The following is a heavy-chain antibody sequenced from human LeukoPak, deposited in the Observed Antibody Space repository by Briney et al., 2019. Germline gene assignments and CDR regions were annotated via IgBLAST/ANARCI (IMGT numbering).Heavy chain of an antibody. CDR3: AKGYCSSTSCPLGC. Sequence: GGSLRLSCAASGFTFSSYGMHWVRQAPGKGLEWVAFIRYDGSNKYYADSVKGRFTISRDNSKNTLYLQMNTLRAEDTAVYYCAKGYCSSTSCPLGCWGQGTLVTVSS. J-gene: IGHJ4*02. CDR2: IRYDGSNK. CDR1: GFTFSSYG. V-gene: IGHV3-30*02. D-gene: IGHD2-2*01.